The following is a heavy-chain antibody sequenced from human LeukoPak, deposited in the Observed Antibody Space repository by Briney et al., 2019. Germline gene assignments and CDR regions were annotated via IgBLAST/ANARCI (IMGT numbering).Heavy chain of an antibody. J-gene: IGHJ3*02. CDR3: ARELVQGDAFDI. D-gene: IGHD6-13*01. CDR1: GYTFTNYD. V-gene: IGHV1-8*03. Sequence: ASVKVSCKASGYTFTNYDINWVRQATGQGLEWMGWMNPNSGNTGYAQEFQGRVTISRNTSISTIYMELRSLRAEDTAVYYCARELVQGDAFDIWGQGTMVTVSS. CDR2: MNPNSGNT.